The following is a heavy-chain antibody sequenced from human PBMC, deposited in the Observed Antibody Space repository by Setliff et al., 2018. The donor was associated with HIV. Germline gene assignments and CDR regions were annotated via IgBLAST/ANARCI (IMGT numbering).Heavy chain of an antibody. V-gene: IGHV3-30*04. CDR3: ARDRVDIVVVVAARGYYYYGMDV. J-gene: IGHJ6*02. D-gene: IGHD2-15*01. CDR1: GFTFSSYA. CDR2: TSYDGSNK. Sequence: GGSLRLSCAASGFTFSSYAMHWVRQAPGKGLEWVAVTSYDGSNKYYADSVKGRFTISRDNSKNTLYLQMNSLRAEDTAVYYCARDRVDIVVVVAARGYYYYGMDVWGQGTTVTVSS.